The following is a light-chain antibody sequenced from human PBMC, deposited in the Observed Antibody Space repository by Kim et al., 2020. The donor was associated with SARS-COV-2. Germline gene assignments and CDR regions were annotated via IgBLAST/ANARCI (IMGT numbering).Light chain of an antibody. Sequence: EVVLTQSPGTLSLSPGGRATLSCRTSQTVNTRYVAWYQQRSGQAPRLLIYAASSRATDVPDRFSGSGSETEFTLTINRLEPEDFAVYYCQLFHPSPRMFTYGQGTKLEI. CDR2: AAS. V-gene: IGKV3-20*01. CDR3: QLFHPSPRMFT. J-gene: IGKJ2*01. CDR1: QTVNTRY.